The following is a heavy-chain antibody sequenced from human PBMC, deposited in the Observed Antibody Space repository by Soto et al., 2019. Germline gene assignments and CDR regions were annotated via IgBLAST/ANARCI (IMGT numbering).Heavy chain of an antibody. J-gene: IGHJ4*02. CDR3: ALTSGNLRN. V-gene: IGHV3-23*01. CDR1: GFAFSNYV. D-gene: IGHD1-7*01. CDR2: ISGSVAGT. Sequence: WGSLRLSCAASGFAFSNYVMSCVRQSPWKGLEWVASISGSVAGTYYADSVKGRFTISRDISKNTLYLQMNSLRAEYTAVYYCALTSGNLRNWGQGTLVPVSS.